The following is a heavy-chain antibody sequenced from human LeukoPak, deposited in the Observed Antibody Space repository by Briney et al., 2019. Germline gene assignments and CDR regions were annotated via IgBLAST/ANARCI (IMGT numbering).Heavy chain of an antibody. Sequence: ASVKVSCKVSGYTLTELSMHWVRQAPGKGLEWMGGFDPEDGETIYAQKFQGRVTMTEDTSTDTAYMELSSLRSEDTAVYYCATGTGIVGATGLAFGYWGQGTLVTVSS. J-gene: IGHJ4*02. CDR3: ATGTGIVGATGLAFGY. CDR1: GYTLTELS. CDR2: FDPEDGET. V-gene: IGHV1-24*01. D-gene: IGHD1-26*01.